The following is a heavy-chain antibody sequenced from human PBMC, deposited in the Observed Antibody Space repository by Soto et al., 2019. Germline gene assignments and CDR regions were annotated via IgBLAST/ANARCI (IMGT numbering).Heavy chain of an antibody. J-gene: IGHJ4*02. Sequence: PGESLKISCAASGLTFRSYWMHWVRQAPGKGLVWVSRINTDGSVAMYVDSVKGRFTISRDNAKNTLYLHMNSLRAADTAVYYCVRDMQLWRLAYSGPGTLVTVSS. D-gene: IGHD2-21*01. CDR3: VRDMQLWRLAY. V-gene: IGHV3-74*03. CDR2: INTDGSVA. CDR1: GLTFRSYW.